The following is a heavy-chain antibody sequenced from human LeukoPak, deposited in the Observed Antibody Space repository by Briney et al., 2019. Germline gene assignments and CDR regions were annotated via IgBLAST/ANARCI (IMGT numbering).Heavy chain of an antibody. D-gene: IGHD1-26*01. CDR1: GFTFSSYW. J-gene: IGHJ3*02. CDR3: ARDYRKRWDLPTLDI. Sequence: GGSLRLSCAASGFTFSSYWMHWVRQAPGKGLVWVSRINSDGSSTSYADSVKGRFTISRDNAKNTLYLQMNSLRAEDTAVYYCARDYRKRWDLPTLDIWGQGTMVTVSS. CDR2: INSDGSST. V-gene: IGHV3-74*01.